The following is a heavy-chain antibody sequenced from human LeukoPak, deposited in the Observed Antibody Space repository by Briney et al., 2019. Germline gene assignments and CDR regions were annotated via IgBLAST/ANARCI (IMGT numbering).Heavy chain of an antibody. J-gene: IGHJ3*02. CDR3: ARPTAPMYYDILTGYYVGLNAFDI. V-gene: IGHV3-33*08. CDR1: GFTFSSYG. D-gene: IGHD3-9*01. Sequence: GGSLRLSCAASGFTFSSYGMHWVRQAPGKGLEWVAVIWYDGSNKYYADSVKGRFTISRDNSKNTLYLQMNSLRAEDTAVYYCARPTAPMYYDILTGYYVGLNAFDIWGQGTIVTVSS. CDR2: IWYDGSNK.